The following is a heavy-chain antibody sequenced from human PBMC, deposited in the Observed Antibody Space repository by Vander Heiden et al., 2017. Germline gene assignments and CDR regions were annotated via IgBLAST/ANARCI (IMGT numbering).Heavy chain of an antibody. CDR3: AKELGSSYCFDH. D-gene: IGHD2-15*01. CDR1: GFPFSIYA. V-gene: IGHV3-23*01. J-gene: IGHJ4*02. CDR2: ISGSGGST. Sequence: EVHLFESGGDLVQSGGSLRLSCAASGFPFSIYAMSWVRQAPGKGLEWVSVISGSGGSTSYADSVKGRFTISRDNSRNTLYLQMNSLRAENTAVYYCAKELGSSYCFDHWGQGTLVTVSS.